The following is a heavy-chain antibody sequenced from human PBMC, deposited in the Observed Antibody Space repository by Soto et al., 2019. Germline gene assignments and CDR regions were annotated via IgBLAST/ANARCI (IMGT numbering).Heavy chain of an antibody. D-gene: IGHD3-16*01. Sequence: SETLSLTCAASGGSISSSNWWSWVRQPPGKGLEWIGEIYHSGSTNYNPSLKSRVTISVDKSKNQFSLKLSSVTAADTAVYYCSRLNRLGSQYCYGMDVWGQGTTVTVSS. CDR1: GGSISSSNW. J-gene: IGHJ6*02. CDR2: IYHSGST. V-gene: IGHV4-4*02. CDR3: SRLNRLGSQYCYGMDV.